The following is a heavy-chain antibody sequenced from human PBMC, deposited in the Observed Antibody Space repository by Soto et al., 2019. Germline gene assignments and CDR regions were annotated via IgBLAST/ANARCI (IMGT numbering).Heavy chain of an antibody. Sequence: SVKVSFKASGGTFSRYAISWLRQAPGQGLEWMGGIIPIFGTANYAQKFQGRVTITADESTSTAYMELSSLRSEDTAVYYCARDRNPLRFLEWLRYGMDVWGQGTTVTVSS. V-gene: IGHV1-69*13. J-gene: IGHJ6*02. CDR2: IIPIFGTA. CDR3: ARDRNPLRFLEWLRYGMDV. D-gene: IGHD3-3*01. CDR1: GGTFSRYA.